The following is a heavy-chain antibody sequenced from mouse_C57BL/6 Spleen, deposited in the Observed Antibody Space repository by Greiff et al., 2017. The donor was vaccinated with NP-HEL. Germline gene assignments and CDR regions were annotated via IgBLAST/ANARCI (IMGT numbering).Heavy chain of an antibody. CDR2: INPSNGGT. CDR1: GYTFTSYW. J-gene: IGHJ3*01. CDR3: ARSGSYYGNYDSFAY. D-gene: IGHD2-1*01. V-gene: IGHV1-53*01. Sequence: QVQLQQPGTELVKPGASVKLSCKASGYTFTSYWMHWVKQRPGQGLEWIGNINPSNGGTNYNEKFKSKATLTVDKSSSTAYMQLSSLTSEDSAVYYCARSGSYYGNYDSFAYWGQGTLVTVSA.